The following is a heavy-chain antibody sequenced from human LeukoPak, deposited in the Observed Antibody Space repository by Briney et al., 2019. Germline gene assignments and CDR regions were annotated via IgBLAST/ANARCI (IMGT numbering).Heavy chain of an antibody. CDR1: GYTFTSYA. CDR3: AREGKTRGYSGYTRTDYYYYYMDV. Sequence: ASVKVSCKASGYTFTSYAMHWVRQAPGQRLEWMGWINAGNGITKYSQEFQGRVTITRDTSASTAYMELSSLRSEDMAVYYCAREGKTRGYSGYTRTDYYYYYMDVWGKGTTVTVSS. CDR2: INAGNGIT. D-gene: IGHD5-12*01. J-gene: IGHJ6*03. V-gene: IGHV1-3*03.